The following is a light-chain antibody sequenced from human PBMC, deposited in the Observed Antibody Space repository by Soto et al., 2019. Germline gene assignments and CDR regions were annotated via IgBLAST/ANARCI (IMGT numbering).Light chain of an antibody. CDR1: QSVSSSY. V-gene: IGKV3-20*01. J-gene: IGKJ1*01. CDR2: GTS. Sequence: EIVLTQSPGTLSLSPGERATLSCRASQSVSSSYLACYQHKPGQAPRLLISGTSSRATGIPDRFSGSGAGKDSTLTISRLEPEDFAVYYCQQYGTTPWTFGQGTKVDI. CDR3: QQYGTTPWT.